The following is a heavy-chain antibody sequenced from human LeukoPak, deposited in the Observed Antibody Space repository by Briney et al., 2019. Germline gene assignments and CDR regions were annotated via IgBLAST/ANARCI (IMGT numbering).Heavy chain of an antibody. V-gene: IGHV3-23*01. CDR3: AKRARGSSWLDGAFDI. CDR1: GFTFSSYA. J-gene: IGHJ3*02. CDR2: ISGSGGST. Sequence: GGSLRLSCAASGFTFSSYAMSWVRQAPGKGLEWVSAISGSGGSTYYADSVKGRFTISRDNSKNTLYLQMNSLRAEDTAVYYCAKRARGSSWLDGAFDIWGQGTMVTVSS. D-gene: IGHD6-13*01.